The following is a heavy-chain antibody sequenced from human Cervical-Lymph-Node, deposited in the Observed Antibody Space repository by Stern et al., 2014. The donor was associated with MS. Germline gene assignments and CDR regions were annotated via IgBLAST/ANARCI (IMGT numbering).Heavy chain of an antibody. CDR1: GYTFTSHY. J-gene: IGHJ4*02. CDR2: INPSGDSA. V-gene: IGHV1-46*01. CDR3: ASGTGSKRPTGNY. Sequence: VQLLQSGAEVKKPGASVKVSCKASGYTFTSHYMHWGRQAPGQGLEWVGIINPSGDSASYAQQFQGRVTMHRDQSTRTVYMELSSLRSEYTAVYYCASGTGSKRPTGNYWGQGTLVTVSS. D-gene: IGHD3/OR15-3a*01.